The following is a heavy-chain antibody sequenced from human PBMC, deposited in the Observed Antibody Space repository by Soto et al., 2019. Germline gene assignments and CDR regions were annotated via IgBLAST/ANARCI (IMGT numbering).Heavy chain of an antibody. CDR2: ISYDGSNK. CDR1: GFTFSSYA. J-gene: IGHJ3*02. CDR3: ARDILWSYYYDSSGYFSDAFDI. V-gene: IGHV3-30-3*01. Sequence: AVGSLRLSCAASGFTFSSYAMHWVRQAPGKGLEWVAVISYDGSNKYYADSVKGRFTISRDNSKNTLYLQMNSLRAEDTAVYYCARDILWSYYYDSSGYFSDAFDIWGQGTMVTVSS. D-gene: IGHD3-22*01.